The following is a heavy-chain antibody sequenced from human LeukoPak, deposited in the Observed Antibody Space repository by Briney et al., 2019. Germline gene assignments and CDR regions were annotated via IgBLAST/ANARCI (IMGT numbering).Heavy chain of an antibody. CDR3: ARASDNYYYDTGGYLDI. J-gene: IGHJ3*02. V-gene: IGHV1-69*04. CDR2: IIPILGIA. Sequence: ASVKVSCKASGGTFSSYAISWVRQAPGQGLEWMGRIIPILGIANYAQKFQGRVTITADKSTSTAYMELSSLRSEDTAVYYCARASDNYYYDTGGYLDIWGQGTMVTVSS. D-gene: IGHD3-22*01. CDR1: GGTFSSYA.